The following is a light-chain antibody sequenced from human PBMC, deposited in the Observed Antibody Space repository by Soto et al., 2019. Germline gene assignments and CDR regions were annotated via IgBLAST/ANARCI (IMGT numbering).Light chain of an antibody. CDR1: QSVDSNF. J-gene: IGKJ1*01. CDR3: QQYGSSPRT. V-gene: IGKV3-20*01. CDR2: ATS. Sequence: EIVLTQSPGTLSLSPGERATLSCRANQSVDSNFLAWNQQKPGQAPRLLIYATSNRATGIPDRFSGSGSGTDFTLTIRRLEPEDFAVYYCQQYGSSPRTFGQGTKVDIK.